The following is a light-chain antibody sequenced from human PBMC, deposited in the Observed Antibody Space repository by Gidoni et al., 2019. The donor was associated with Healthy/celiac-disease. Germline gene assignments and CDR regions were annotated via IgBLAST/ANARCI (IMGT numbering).Light chain of an antibody. V-gene: IGKV3-11*01. J-gene: IGKJ2*01. CDR1: QSVSSY. CDR2: DAS. CDR3: QQRSNWPQYT. Sequence: DIVFTHSPATLSLSPGERATLSCSASQSVSSYLAWYQQKPGQAPRLLIYDASNRATGIPARFSGSGSGTDFTLTISSLEPEDFAVYYCQQRSNWPQYTFGQGTKLEIK.